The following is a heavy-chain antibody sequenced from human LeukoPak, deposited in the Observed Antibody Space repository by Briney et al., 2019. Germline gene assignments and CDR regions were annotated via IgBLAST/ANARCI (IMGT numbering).Heavy chain of an antibody. V-gene: IGHV4-59*01. J-gene: IGHJ2*01. Sequence: PSETLSLTCTVSGGSISTYYWSWIRQPPGKGLEWIGYIYYSGNTNYNPSLKSRVTISVDTSKNQFSLKLNSVTAADTAVYYCARVGAWYFDLWGRGTLVTVSS. CDR3: ARVGAWYFDL. CDR1: GGSISTYY. CDR2: IYYSGNT.